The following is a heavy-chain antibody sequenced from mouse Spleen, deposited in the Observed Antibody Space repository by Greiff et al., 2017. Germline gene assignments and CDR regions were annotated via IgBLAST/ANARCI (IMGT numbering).Heavy chain of an antibody. V-gene: IGHV5-17*02. J-gene: IGHJ2*01. CDR3: ARLGGRYCDY. CDR2: ISSGSSTI. CDR1: GFTFSSFG. Sequence: QLVESGGGLVQPGGSRKLSCAASGFTFSSFGMHWVRQAPEKGLEWVAYISSGSSTIYYADTVKGRFTISRDNPKNTLFLQMTRLRSEDTAMYYCARLGGRYCDYWGQGTTLTVSS.